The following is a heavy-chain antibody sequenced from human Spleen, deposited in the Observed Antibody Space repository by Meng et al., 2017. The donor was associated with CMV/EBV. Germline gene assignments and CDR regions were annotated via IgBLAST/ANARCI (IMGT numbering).Heavy chain of an antibody. CDR3: AVSYDFWSGYYLDY. V-gene: IGHV1-8*03. CDR2: MNPNSGNT. D-gene: IGHD3-3*01. Sequence: YGYTFTSYDINWVRQATGQGLEWMGWMNPNSGNTGDAQKFQGRVTITRNTSISTAYMELSSLRSEDTAVYYCAVSYDFWSGYYLDYWGQGTLVTVSS. CDR1: GYTFTSYD. J-gene: IGHJ4*02.